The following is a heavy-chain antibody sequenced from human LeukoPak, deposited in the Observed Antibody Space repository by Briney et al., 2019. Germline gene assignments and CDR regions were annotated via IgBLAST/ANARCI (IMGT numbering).Heavy chain of an antibody. V-gene: IGHV3-30*18. CDR1: GFTFSTCA. Sequence: PGGSLRLSCAVSGFTFSTCARHWVRQAPDKGLEWVAVISYDGSKKYYADSVKGRFTISRDNSKNTLYLQMDSLRAEATAVYPCVKDLTSSWTLDYWGQGTLVTVSS. CDR3: VKDLTSSWTLDY. J-gene: IGHJ4*01. CDR2: ISYDGSKK. D-gene: IGHD6-13*01.